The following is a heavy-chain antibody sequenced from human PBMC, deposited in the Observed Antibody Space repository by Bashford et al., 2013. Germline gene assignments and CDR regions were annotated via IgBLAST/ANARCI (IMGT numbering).Heavy chain of an antibody. CDR1: GGSFSAYY. CDR3: ARLPAARSGFHYNYMDV. CDR2: INRSGIT. J-gene: IGHJ6*03. D-gene: IGHD6-25*01. Sequence: SSETLSLTCTIYGGSFSAYYWSWIRQPPGKGLEWIGEINRSGITDYNPPLKSRVTISIDTSKNQFSLKLTSVTAADTAVYYCARLPAARSGFHYNYMDVVGQRDHGHRLL. V-gene: IGHV4-34*01.